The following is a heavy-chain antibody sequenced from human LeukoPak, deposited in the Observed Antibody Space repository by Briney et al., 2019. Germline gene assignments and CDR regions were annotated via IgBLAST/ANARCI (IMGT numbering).Heavy chain of an antibody. CDR3: ARLGYYGSGSYFGVGFDY. V-gene: IGHV4-34*01. D-gene: IGHD3-10*01. J-gene: IGHJ4*02. CDR1: GGSFSGYY. Sequence: SETLSLTCAVYGGSFSGYYWSWIRQPPGKGLEWIGEINHSGSTNYNPSLKSRVTISVDTSKNQFSLKLSSVTAADTAVYYCARLGYYGSGSYFGVGFDYWDQGTLVTVSS. CDR2: INHSGST.